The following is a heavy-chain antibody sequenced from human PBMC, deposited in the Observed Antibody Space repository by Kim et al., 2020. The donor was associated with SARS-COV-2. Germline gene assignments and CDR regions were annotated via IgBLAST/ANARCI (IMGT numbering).Heavy chain of an antibody. V-gene: IGHV3-21*01. CDR3: ARLNMYYYDSSGYYDY. CDR1: GFTFSSYS. Sequence: GGSLRLSCAASGFTFSSYSMNWVRQAPGKGLEWVSSISSSSSYIYYADSVKGRFTISRDDAKNSLYLQMNSLRAEDTAVYYCARLNMYYYDSSGYYDYWGQGTLVTVS. J-gene: IGHJ4*02. CDR2: ISSSSSYI. D-gene: IGHD3-22*01.